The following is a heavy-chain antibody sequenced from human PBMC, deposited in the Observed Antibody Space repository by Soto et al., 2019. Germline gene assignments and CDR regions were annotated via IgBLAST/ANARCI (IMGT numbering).Heavy chain of an antibody. Sequence: LSLTCTVSGGSISSGGYYWRWIRQHPGKGLEWIGYIYYSGSTYYNPSLKSRVTISVDTSKNQFSLKLSSVTAADTAVYYCARLIGSSARFDYWGHGTLVSLSS. CDR2: IYYSGST. CDR1: GGSISSGGYY. V-gene: IGHV4-31*03. D-gene: IGHD6-6*01. CDR3: ARLIGSSARFDY. J-gene: IGHJ4*01.